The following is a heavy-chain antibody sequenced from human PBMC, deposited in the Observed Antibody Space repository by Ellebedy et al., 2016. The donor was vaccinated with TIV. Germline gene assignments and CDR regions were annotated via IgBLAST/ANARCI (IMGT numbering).Heavy chain of an antibody. CDR3: ARHGVPMSVRPGDNNWFDP. CDR1: GDSIVSSSYY. D-gene: IGHD2-2*01. CDR2: LYYTGST. J-gene: IGHJ5*02. Sequence: GSLRLSCTVSGDSIVSSSYYWGWIRQPPGKGLEWIGSLYYTGSTYYNPSLKSRVTVSVDRSRNRFSLKLSSVTAADTATYYCARHGVPMSVRPGDNNWFDPWGQGALVTVSS. V-gene: IGHV4-39*01.